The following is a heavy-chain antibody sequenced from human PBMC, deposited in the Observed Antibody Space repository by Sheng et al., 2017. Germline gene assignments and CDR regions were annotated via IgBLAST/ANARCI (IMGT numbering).Heavy chain of an antibody. D-gene: IGHD1-26*01. V-gene: IGHV1-3*01. CDR2: INAGNGNT. CDR1: GYTFTTYA. Sequence: QVQLVQSGAEVKKPGASVKVSCKASGYTFTTYAMHWVRQAPGQRLEWMGWINAGNGNTKYSQKFQGRVTITRDTSASTAYMELSSLRSEDTAVYYCARDLLSIGSYFDYWGQGTLVTVSS. J-gene: IGHJ4*02. CDR3: ARDLLSIGSYFDY.